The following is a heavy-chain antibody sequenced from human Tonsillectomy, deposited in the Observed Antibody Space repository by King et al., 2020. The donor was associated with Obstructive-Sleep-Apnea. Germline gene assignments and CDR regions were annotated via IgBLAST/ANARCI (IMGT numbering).Heavy chain of an antibody. Sequence: VQLVESGGGLVKPGGSLRLSCAASGFTFSNACMNWVRPAPGKGLEWVGRLKSKPAGGAVDYAAPVKGRFTISRDGSTNTLFLQMNSLKPEDTAVYYCTTVYSIASAGFWGQGTLVTVSS. D-gene: IGHD6-13*01. V-gene: IGHV3-15*01. J-gene: IGHJ4*02. CDR2: LKSKPAGGAV. CDR1: GFTFSNAC. CDR3: TTVYSIASAGF.